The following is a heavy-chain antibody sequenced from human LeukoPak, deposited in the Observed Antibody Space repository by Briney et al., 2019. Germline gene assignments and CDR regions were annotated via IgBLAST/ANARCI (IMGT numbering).Heavy chain of an antibody. V-gene: IGHV3-30*03. Sequence: GGSLRLSCAASGFTFSSYGMHWVRQAPGKGLEWVAVISYDGSNKYYADSVRGRFTISRDNSKNTLYLQMNSLRAEDTALYYCARGLQLWSPFYYFDYWGQGTLVTVSS. CDR3: ARGLQLWSPFYYFDY. CDR2: ISYDGSNK. CDR1: GFTFSSYG. D-gene: IGHD5-18*01. J-gene: IGHJ4*02.